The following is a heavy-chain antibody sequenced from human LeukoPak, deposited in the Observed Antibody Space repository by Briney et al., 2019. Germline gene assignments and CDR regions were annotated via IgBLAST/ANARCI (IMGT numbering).Heavy chain of an antibody. CDR1: GFTFSRYG. CDR2: IWYDGSNK. Sequence: PGRSLRLSCAASGFTFSRYGMHWVRQAPGKGLEWVAVIWYDGSNKYYADSVKGRFTISRDNSKNTLYLQMNSLRAEDTAVYYCAKEAAGHKTIYYYYYMDVWGKGTTVTVSS. CDR3: AKEAAGHKTIYYYYYMDV. V-gene: IGHV3-33*06. D-gene: IGHD6-13*01. J-gene: IGHJ6*03.